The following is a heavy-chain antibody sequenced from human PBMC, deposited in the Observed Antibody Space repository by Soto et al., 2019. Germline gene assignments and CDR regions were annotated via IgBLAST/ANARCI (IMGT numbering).Heavy chain of an antibody. CDR2: IYSGGST. CDR3: ASWELHDAFDI. CDR1: GFTVSSNY. V-gene: IGHV3-66*01. D-gene: IGHD1-26*01. Sequence: GGSLRLSCAASGFTVSSNYMSWVRQAPGKGLEWVSVIYSGGSTYYADSVKGRFTISRDNSKNTLYLQMNGLRAEDTAVYYCASWELHDAFDIWGQGTMVTVSS. J-gene: IGHJ3*02.